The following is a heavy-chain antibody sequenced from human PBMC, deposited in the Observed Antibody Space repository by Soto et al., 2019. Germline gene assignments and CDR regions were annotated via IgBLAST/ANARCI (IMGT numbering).Heavy chain of an antibody. CDR1: GFTFSSYG. J-gene: IGHJ6*03. D-gene: IGHD3-3*01. CDR2: IWYDGSNK. Sequence: QVQLVESGGGLVQPGMSLRLSCAASGFTFSSYGMHWVRQAPGKALEWVAVIWYDGSNKYYADSVKGRFTIARDNSKNTRNQHMTSLRAEDTAVYYGERDHYDFWSGYADYDDYYYSNVRGKGTTVTV. CDR3: ERDHYDFWSGYADYDDYYYSNV. V-gene: IGHV3-33*01.